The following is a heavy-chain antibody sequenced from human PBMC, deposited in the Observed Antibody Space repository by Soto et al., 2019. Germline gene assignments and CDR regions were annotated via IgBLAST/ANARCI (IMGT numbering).Heavy chain of an antibody. J-gene: IGHJ6*02. D-gene: IGHD3-22*01. V-gene: IGHV3-21*01. Sequence: GGSLRLSCAASGFTFSSYSMNWVRQAPGKGLEWVSSISSSSSYIYYADSVKGRFTISRDNAKNSLYLQMNSLRAEDTAVYYCARDVGASDLVVVMSPYGMDVWGQGTTVTVSS. CDR3: ARDVGASDLVVVMSPYGMDV. CDR2: ISSSSSYI. CDR1: GFTFSSYS.